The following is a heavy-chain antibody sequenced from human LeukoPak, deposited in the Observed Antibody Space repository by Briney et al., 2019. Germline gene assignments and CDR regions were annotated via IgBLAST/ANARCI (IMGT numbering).Heavy chain of an antibody. Sequence: SETLSLTCAVSGGSISSYYWSWIRQPPGKGLEWIGYIYYTGSTNYNPSLKSRVTISVDTSKNQFSLKLSSVTAADTAVYYCARVDSSNWYDSRGYFDYWGQGTLVTVSS. CDR2: IYYTGST. CDR1: GGSISSYY. D-gene: IGHD6-13*01. CDR3: ARVDSSNWYDSRGYFDY. J-gene: IGHJ4*02. V-gene: IGHV4-59*01.